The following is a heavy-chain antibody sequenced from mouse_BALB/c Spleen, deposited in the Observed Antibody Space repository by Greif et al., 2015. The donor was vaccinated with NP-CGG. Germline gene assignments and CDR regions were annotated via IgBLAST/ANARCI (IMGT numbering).Heavy chain of an antibody. V-gene: IGHV4-1*02. CDR3: ARLHYYGSFAY. CDR2: INPDSSTI. J-gene: IGHJ3*01. D-gene: IGHD1-2*01. Sequence: EAGGVDFSRYWMSWVRQAPGKGLEWIGEINPDSSTINYTPSLKDKFIISRDNAKNTLYLQMSKVRSEDTALYYCARLHYYGSFAYWGQGTLVTVSA. CDR1: GVDFSRYW.